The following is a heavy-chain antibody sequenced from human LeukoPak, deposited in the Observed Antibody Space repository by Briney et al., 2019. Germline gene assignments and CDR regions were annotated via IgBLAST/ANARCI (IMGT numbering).Heavy chain of an antibody. CDR1: GYTFTSYD. D-gene: IGHD3-22*01. CDR2: MNPNSGST. V-gene: IGHV1-8*03. Sequence: ASVKVSCKASGYTFTSYDINWVRQATGQGLEWMGWMNPNSGSTGYAQKFQGRVTITRNTSISTAYMELSSLRSEDTAVYYCARGPLPRSDYYDSSGYYPEYNWFDPWGQGTLVTVSS. J-gene: IGHJ5*02. CDR3: ARGPLPRSDYYDSSGYYPEYNWFDP.